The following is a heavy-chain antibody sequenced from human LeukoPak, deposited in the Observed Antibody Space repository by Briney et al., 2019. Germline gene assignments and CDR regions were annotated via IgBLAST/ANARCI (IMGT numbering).Heavy chain of an antibody. J-gene: IGHJ4*02. CDR3: VRGWGSGYFDY. CDR2: IYYSGST. CDR1: GGSISSYY. V-gene: IGHV4-59*01. D-gene: IGHD7-27*01. Sequence: SETLSLTCTVSGGSISSYYWSWIRQPPGKGLEWIGYIYYSGSTNYNPSLKSRVTISVDTSKNQFSLKLSSVTAADTAVYYCVRGWGSGYFDYWGQGTLVTVSS.